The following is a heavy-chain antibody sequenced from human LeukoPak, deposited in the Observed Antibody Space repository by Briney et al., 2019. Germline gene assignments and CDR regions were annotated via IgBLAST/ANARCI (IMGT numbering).Heavy chain of an antibody. J-gene: IGHJ3*02. D-gene: IGHD3-22*01. CDR3: AKFYFDSSGYYDVFDI. CDR1: GGSVSSYY. Sequence: SETLSLTCSVSGGSVSSYYWSWIRQPPGKGPEWIVFYHDGGSTVYNPSFKSRVTISVDTSKNQVYLKLSSVTAADTAVYFCAKFYFDSSGYYDVFDIWGQGTMVTVSS. CDR2: YHDGGST. V-gene: IGHV4-59*02.